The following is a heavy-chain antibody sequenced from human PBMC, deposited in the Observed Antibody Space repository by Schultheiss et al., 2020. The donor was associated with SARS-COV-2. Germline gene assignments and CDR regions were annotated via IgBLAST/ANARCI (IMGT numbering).Heavy chain of an antibody. D-gene: IGHD2-2*01. Sequence: GESLKISCAASGFTFSDYYMSWIRQAPGKGLEWVSYISSSSSYTNYADSVKGRFTISRDNAKNSLYLQMNSLRAEDTAVYYCAKGRVLPADQPHYFESWGQGTLVTVSS. CDR2: ISSSSSYT. CDR1: GFTFSDYY. CDR3: AKGRVLPADQPHYFES. J-gene: IGHJ4*02. V-gene: IGHV3-11*05.